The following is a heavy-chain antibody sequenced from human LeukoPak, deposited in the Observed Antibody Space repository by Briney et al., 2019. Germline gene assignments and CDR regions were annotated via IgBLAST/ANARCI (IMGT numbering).Heavy chain of an antibody. D-gene: IGHD6-19*01. CDR2: INPSGGST. Sequence: ASVKVSCKASGYTFTSYYMHWVRQAPGQGLEWMGIINPSGGSTSYAQNFQGRVTMTRDTSTSTVYMELSSLRSEDTAVYYCARAQWDSSGWYIFDYWGQGTLVTVSS. J-gene: IGHJ4*02. V-gene: IGHV1-46*01. CDR3: ARAQWDSSGWYIFDY. CDR1: GYTFTSYY.